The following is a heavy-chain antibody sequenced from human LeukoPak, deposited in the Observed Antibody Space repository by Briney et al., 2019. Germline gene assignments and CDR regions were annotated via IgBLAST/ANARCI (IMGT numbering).Heavy chain of an antibody. Sequence: ASAKVSCKASGYTFTRYYMHWVRQAPGQGLEWMGLINPSGGSTKYAQKFHGRVTMTRDTSTNTVYMELSSLRSEDTALYYCARDDDGGYGFDYWGQGTLVTVSS. CDR1: GYTFTRYY. CDR3: ARDDDGGYGFDY. J-gene: IGHJ4*02. CDR2: INPSGGST. V-gene: IGHV1-46*01. D-gene: IGHD3-16*01.